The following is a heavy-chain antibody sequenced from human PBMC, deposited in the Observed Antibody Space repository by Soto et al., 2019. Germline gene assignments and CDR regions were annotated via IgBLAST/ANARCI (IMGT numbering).Heavy chain of an antibody. Sequence: QVHLVESGGGLVKPGGSLRLSCATSGFPVSDYYMSWIRQAPGKGLEWLSPISPKSTYTNYADSVKGRFTISRDNTKSSLFLQMNSLGVEDTAVYYCARGGGGGLFEHWGQGVLVTVSS. V-gene: IGHV3-11*06. J-gene: IGHJ4*02. CDR2: ISPKSTYT. CDR1: GFPVSDYY. CDR3: ARGGGGGLFEH. D-gene: IGHD2-21*01.